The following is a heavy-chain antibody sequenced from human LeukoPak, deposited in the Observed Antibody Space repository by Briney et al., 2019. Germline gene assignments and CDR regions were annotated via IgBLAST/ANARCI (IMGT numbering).Heavy chain of an antibody. CDR3: VRDRVDSSGYYYYYGLDV. CDR2: FYSSGST. CDR1: GTSLTTYF. D-gene: IGHD3-22*01. V-gene: IGHV4-4*07. Sequence: SETLSLTCTVSGTSLTTYFWSWIRQPAGKGLQWIGRFYSSGSTSYNPSLKSRLTMSVDTSKNEFSLKLRSVTAADTAVYYCVRDRVDSSGYYYYYGLDVWGQGTTVTVSS. J-gene: IGHJ6*02.